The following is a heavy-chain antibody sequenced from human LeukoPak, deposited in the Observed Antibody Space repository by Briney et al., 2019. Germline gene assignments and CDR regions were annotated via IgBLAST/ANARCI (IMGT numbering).Heavy chain of an antibody. Sequence: GGSLRLSCEASGFVLSSYGMHWVRQTPGKGLEWVAVIWHDGSNKHYRDSVKGRLTITRDNSLNILFLQMDSLRADDTAVYYCARIIINSGYSYGIDFWGQGTLVTVSS. D-gene: IGHD5-18*01. J-gene: IGHJ4*02. CDR3: ARIIINSGYSYGIDF. CDR1: GFVLSSYG. CDR2: IWHDGSNK. V-gene: IGHV3-33*01.